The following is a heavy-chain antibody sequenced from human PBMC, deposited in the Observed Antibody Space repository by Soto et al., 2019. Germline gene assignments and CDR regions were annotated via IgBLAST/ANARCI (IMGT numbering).Heavy chain of an antibody. V-gene: IGHV5-51*01. D-gene: IGHD1-1*01. Sequence: GESLKISCKGSGYSFTSYWIGWVRQMPGKGLEWMGIIYPGDSDTRYSPSFQGQVTISADKSISTAYLQWSSLKASDTAMYYCARPERLYYYYYGMDVWGQGTKVTVSS. CDR3: ARPERLYYYYYGMDV. CDR2: IYPGDSDT. J-gene: IGHJ6*02. CDR1: GYSFTSYW.